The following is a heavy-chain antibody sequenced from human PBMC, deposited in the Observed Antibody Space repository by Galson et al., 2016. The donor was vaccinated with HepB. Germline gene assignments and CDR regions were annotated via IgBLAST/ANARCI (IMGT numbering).Heavy chain of an antibody. CDR2: IDWDGEQ. CDR3: ARFDFGGNFLDY. Sequence: PALVKPTQTLTLTCTFTGFSLTTRGMCVSWIRQPPGKGLEWLALIDWDGEQYYTTSLKTRLTISKDNSKNQVLLNMTNMDPVDTATYYCARFDFGGNFLDYWGQGTLVTVSS. V-gene: IGHV2-70*01. D-gene: IGHD4-23*01. J-gene: IGHJ4*02. CDR1: GFSLTTRGMC.